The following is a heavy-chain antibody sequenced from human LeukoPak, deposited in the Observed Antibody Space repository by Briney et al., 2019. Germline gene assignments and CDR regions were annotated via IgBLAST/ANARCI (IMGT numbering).Heavy chain of an antibody. V-gene: IGHV3-74*01. CDR3: VRDDGYYYDSGTYYRH. D-gene: IGHD3-10*01. Sequence: GGSLRLSCAASGFTFRSYWMHWVRQAPGKGLVWVSHISGDESRTTYADSVQGRFTISRDNAKNTLYLQMNSLRVEDTAVYYCVRDDGYYYDSGTYYRHWGQGTLVTVSS. CDR2: ISGDESRT. CDR1: GFTFRSYW. J-gene: IGHJ4*02.